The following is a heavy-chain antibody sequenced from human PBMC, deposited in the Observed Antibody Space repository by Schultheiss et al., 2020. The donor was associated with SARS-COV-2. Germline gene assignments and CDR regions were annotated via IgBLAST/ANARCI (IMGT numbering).Heavy chain of an antibody. D-gene: IGHD3-10*01. Sequence: SETLSLTCAVSGGSISSSNWWSWVRQPPGKGLEWIGEIYHSGSTNYNPSLKSRVTISVDTSKNQFSLKLSSVTAADTAVYYCARKRGLGWFDPWGQGTLVTVSS. J-gene: IGHJ5*02. CDR2: IYHSGST. CDR1: GGSISSSNW. V-gene: IGHV4-4*02. CDR3: ARKRGLGWFDP.